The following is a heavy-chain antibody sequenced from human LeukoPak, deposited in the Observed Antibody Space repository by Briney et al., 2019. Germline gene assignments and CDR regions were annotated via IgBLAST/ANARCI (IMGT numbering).Heavy chain of an antibody. D-gene: IGHD4-23*01. V-gene: IGHV3-11*05. J-gene: IGHJ4*02. Sequence: GGSLRLSCEVSGWTFSDHYMSWIRKAPGKRLEWVSYISSGSTYTNYADSVEGRFTISRDNAKNSLYLQMNSLRAEDTAVYYCARGDYGGDYFDYWGQGTLVTVSS. CDR3: ARGDYGGDYFDY. CDR1: GWTFSDHY. CDR2: ISSGSTYT.